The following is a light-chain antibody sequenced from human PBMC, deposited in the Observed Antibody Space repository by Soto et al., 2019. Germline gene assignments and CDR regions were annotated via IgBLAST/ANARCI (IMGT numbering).Light chain of an antibody. Sequence: EIVLTQSPGTLSLSPGERATLSCRASQSVSSSYLAWYQQKPGQAPRLLIYGASSRATGIPDRFSGGGSGTDFTLTISRLEPEDFAVYYCQQYGSSPQCTFGQGTKLEIK. V-gene: IGKV3-20*01. CDR2: GAS. CDR1: QSVSSSY. J-gene: IGKJ2*02. CDR3: QQYGSSPQCT.